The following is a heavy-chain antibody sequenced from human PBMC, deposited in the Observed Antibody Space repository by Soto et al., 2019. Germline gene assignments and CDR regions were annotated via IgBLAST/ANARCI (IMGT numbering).Heavy chain of an antibody. CDR1: GFTFDDYA. CDR2: ISWNSGSI. D-gene: IGHD2-2*01. J-gene: IGHJ6*04. V-gene: IGHV3-9*01. Sequence: GGSLRLSCAASGFTFDDYAMNWVRQAPGKGLEWVSGISWNSGSIGYADSVKGRFTISRDNAKKSLYVQMNSLRAEDKAVYYCAKGRYCSSTSCTNLYYYYGMDVWGKGTTVTVSS. CDR3: AKGRYCSSTSCTNLYYYYGMDV.